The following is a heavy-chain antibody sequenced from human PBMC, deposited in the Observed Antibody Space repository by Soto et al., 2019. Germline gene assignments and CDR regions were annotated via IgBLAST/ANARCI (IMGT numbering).Heavy chain of an antibody. Sequence: ASVKVSCKASGYTFTSYYMHWVRQAPGQGLEWMGIINPSGGSTSYAQKFQGRVTMTRDTSTSTVYMELSSLRSEDTAVYYCARGYCSSTSCSYDAFDIWGQGTMVTV. D-gene: IGHD2-2*01. CDR2: INPSGGST. V-gene: IGHV1-46*01. CDR3: ARGYCSSTSCSYDAFDI. CDR1: GYTFTSYY. J-gene: IGHJ3*02.